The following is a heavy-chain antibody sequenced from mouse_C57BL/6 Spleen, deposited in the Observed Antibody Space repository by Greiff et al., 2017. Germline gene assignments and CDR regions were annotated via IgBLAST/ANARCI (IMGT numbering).Heavy chain of an antibody. CDR1: GYTFTSYW. J-gene: IGHJ4*01. Sequence: QVQLQQPGAELVKPGASVKMSCKASGYTFTSYWITWVKQRPGQGLEWIGDIYPGSGSTNYNEKFKSKATLTVDTSSSSAYMQLSSLTSEDSAVYYCARGYGSSYAMDYWGQGTSVTVSS. V-gene: IGHV1-55*01. D-gene: IGHD1-1*01. CDR3: ARGYGSSYAMDY. CDR2: IYPGSGST.